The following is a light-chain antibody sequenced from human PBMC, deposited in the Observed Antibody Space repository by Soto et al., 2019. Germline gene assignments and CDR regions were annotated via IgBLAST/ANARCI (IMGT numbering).Light chain of an antibody. CDR1: QSVSNN. J-gene: IGKJ4*01. V-gene: IGKV3-15*01. CDR2: GAS. CDR3: QQFNNWPPLLT. Sequence: EIVMTQSPATLSVSPGERATLSCKASQSVSNNLAWYQQKPGQAPRLLIYGASTRATGIPARFSGSGSGTEFTLSISSLQSEDFAVENCQQFNNWPPLLTFGGGTKVEI.